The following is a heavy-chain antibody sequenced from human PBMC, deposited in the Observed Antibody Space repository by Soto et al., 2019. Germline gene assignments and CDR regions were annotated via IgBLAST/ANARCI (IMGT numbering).Heavy chain of an antibody. V-gene: IGHV4-30-4*01. CDR1: GGSISSGDSY. D-gene: IGHD4-17*01. J-gene: IGHJ4*02. CDR3: ARDLDYGAFDY. Sequence: PSETLSLTCTVSGGSISSGDSYWTWIRQPPGKGLEWIGYIFFNGNTHYNPSLQTRVIISLDTSTNQFSLKLSSVTAADTAVYYCARDLDYGAFDYWGQGTLVTVSS. CDR2: IFFNGNT.